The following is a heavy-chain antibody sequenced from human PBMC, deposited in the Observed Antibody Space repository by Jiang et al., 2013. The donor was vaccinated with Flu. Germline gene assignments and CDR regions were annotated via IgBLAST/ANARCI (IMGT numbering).Heavy chain of an antibody. V-gene: IGHV3-23*01. Sequence: VQLLESGGGLVQPGGSLRLSCAASGFTFSDYAMMWVRQAPGKGLEWVSAISGSGQFTYYAASVKGRFTISRDKSKSTLYLEMNSLRAEDSATYYCAREQFTDSYGDRSLDAFDLWGHGTLVIVSS. J-gene: IGHJ3*01. CDR1: GFTFSDYA. CDR3: AREQFTDSYGDRSLDAFDL. D-gene: IGHD4-17*01. CDR2: ISGSGQFT.